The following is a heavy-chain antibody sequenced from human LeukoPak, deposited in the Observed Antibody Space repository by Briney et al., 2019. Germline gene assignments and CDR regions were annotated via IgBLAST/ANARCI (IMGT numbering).Heavy chain of an antibody. CDR2: LSGDGGRT. CDR1: GFTFDDYA. V-gene: IGHV3-43*02. D-gene: IGHD3-22*01. Sequence: GGSLRLSCAASGFTFDDYAMHWVRQAPGKGLEWASLLSGDGGRTYYADSVKGRFTISRDNSKNSLYLQMNSLRTEDTALYYCAKERYYDSSGYLGPWGQGTLVTVSS. CDR3: AKERYYDSSGYLGP. J-gene: IGHJ4*02.